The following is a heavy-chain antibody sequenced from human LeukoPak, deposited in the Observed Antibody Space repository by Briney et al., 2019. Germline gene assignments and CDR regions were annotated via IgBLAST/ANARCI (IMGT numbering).Heavy chain of an antibody. CDR3: AKPGRGGFGELSRHYYYYMDV. CDR1: GFTFSSYA. J-gene: IGHJ6*03. Sequence: GGSLRLSCAASGFTFSSYAMSWVRQAPGKGLEWVSAISGSGGSTYYADSVKGRFTISRGNSKNTLYLQMNSLRAEDTAVYYCAKPGRGGFGELSRHYYYYMDVWGKGTTVTVSS. D-gene: IGHD3-10*01. V-gene: IGHV3-23*01. CDR2: ISGSGGST.